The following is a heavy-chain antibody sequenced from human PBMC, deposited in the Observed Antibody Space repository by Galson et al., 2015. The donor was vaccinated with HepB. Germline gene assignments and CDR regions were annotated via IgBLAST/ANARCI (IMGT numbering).Heavy chain of an antibody. CDR3: ARGRYSSSWYPFDY. CDR1: GFTFSSYS. CDR2: ISSSSSTI. V-gene: IGHV3-48*02. Sequence: SLRLSCAASGFTFSSYSMNWVRQAPGKGLEWVSYISSSSSTIYYADSVKGRFTISRDNAKNSLYLQMNSLRDEDTAVYYCARGRYSSSWYPFDYWGQGTLVTVSS. D-gene: IGHD6-13*01. J-gene: IGHJ4*02.